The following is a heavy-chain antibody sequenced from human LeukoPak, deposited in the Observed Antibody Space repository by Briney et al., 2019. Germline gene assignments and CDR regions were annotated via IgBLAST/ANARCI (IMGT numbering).Heavy chain of an antibody. Sequence: GGSLRLSCAASGFTFSSYGMHWVRQAPGKGLEWVSAISGSGGSTYYADSVKGRFTISRDNSKNTLYLQMNSLRAEDTAVYYCAKSLSRRLYYFDYWGQGTLVTVSS. V-gene: IGHV3-23*01. CDR1: GFTFSSYG. J-gene: IGHJ4*02. CDR2: ISGSGGST. D-gene: IGHD3-16*02. CDR3: AKSLSRRLYYFDY.